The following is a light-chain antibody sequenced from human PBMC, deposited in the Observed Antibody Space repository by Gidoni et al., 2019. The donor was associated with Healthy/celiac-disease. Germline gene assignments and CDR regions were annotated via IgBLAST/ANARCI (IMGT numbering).Light chain of an antibody. CDR3: SSYTSVSTLVV. J-gene: IGLJ2*01. Sequence: QSALTQPASVSGSPGPSITISCPGTSSDVGGYNYVSWYPQHPGKAPKLMIYEVSNRPSGVSIHFSGSRSGNTASLTISGLQAEDEADYYCSSYTSVSTLVVFGGGTKLTVL. CDR2: EVS. V-gene: IGLV2-14*01. CDR1: SSDVGGYNY.